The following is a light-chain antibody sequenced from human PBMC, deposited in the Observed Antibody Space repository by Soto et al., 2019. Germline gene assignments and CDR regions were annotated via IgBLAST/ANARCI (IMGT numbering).Light chain of an antibody. CDR3: QQYGSSPGT. J-gene: IGKJ2*01. V-gene: IGKV3-20*01. Sequence: EIVLTQSPDTLSLSPGERATLSCRASQSVSRSYLAWYQQKPGQAPRLLIYDASIRASGIPDRFSGSGSATDFTLTISRLEPEDFAMYYCQQYGSSPGTFVQGTKLEIK. CDR2: DAS. CDR1: QSVSRSY.